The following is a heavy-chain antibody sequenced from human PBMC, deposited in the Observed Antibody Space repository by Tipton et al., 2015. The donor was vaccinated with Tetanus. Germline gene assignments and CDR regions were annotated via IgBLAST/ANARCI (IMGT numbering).Heavy chain of an antibody. V-gene: IGHV3-23*01. CDR3: AKSRLGELSFSGLDF. D-gene: IGHD3-16*02. Sequence: SLRLSCVASGFTFSAYAMSWVRQAPGKGLQWVSSISGTGFSPYYADSVKGRFTISKDKAKNTLYLQMNSLRAEDTALYFCAKSRLGELSFSGLDFWGQGALVTVSS. J-gene: IGHJ4*02. CDR1: GFTFSAYA. CDR2: ISGTGFSP.